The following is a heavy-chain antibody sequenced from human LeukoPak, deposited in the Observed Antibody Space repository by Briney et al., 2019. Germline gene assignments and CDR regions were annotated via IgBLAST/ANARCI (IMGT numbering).Heavy chain of an antibody. CDR3: VREVKGYGSSWYQNWFDP. J-gene: IGHJ5*02. CDR2: IYYSGST. D-gene: IGHD6-13*01. CDR1: GGSVSSGSYY. Sequence: SETLSLTCTVSGGSVSSGSYYWSWIRQPPGKGLEWIGYIYYSGSTYYNPSLKSRVTTSIDTSKNQFSLKMNSVTAADTAVYYCVREVKGYGSSWYQNWFDPWGQGTLVTVSS. V-gene: IGHV4-30-4*01.